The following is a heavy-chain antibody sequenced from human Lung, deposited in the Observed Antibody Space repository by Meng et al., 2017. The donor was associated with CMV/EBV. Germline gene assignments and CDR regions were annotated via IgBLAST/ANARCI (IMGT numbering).Heavy chain of an antibody. V-gene: IGHV4-59*01. D-gene: IGHD3-10*01. CDR1: GGSISSYY. Sequence: SXTRSLTCSVSGGSISSYYWSWIRQPPGKGLEWIGYSGSTNYNPSLQSRVTISVDTSKNQFSLKLSSVTAADTAVYYCARGGRFSDAWGQGTLVTVSS. CDR2: SGST. J-gene: IGHJ5*02. CDR3: ARGGRFSDA.